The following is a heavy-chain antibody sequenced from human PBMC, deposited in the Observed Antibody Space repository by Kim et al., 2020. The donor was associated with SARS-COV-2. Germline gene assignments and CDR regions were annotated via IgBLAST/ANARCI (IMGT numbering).Heavy chain of an antibody. D-gene: IGHD3-16*01. J-gene: IGHJ4*02. CDR1: GFTFSSYA. V-gene: IGHV3-30*04. CDR3: AKTRGTRRWGSVDY. Sequence: GGSLRLSCAASGFTFSSYAMHWVRQAPGKGLEWVAVISYDGSNKYYADSVKGRFTISRDNSKNTLYLQMNSLRAEDTAVYYCAKTRGTRRWGSVDYWGQGTLVTVSA. CDR2: ISYDGSNK.